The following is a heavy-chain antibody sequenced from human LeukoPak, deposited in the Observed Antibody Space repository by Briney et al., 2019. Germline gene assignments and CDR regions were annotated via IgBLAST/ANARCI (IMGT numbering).Heavy chain of an antibody. J-gene: IGHJ4*02. CDR2: IQSSGTT. CDR3: ARAGPRRNGNNLDF. D-gene: IGHD4-23*01. CDR1: GGSIFNYY. V-gene: IGHV4-59*01. Sequence: PSEPLSLTCTVSGGSIFNYYWGWIRQAPGRGLEWIGYIQSSGTTTYTPSLSSRLTISLDTSTNQFSLQLRSVTAADTAMYYCARAGPRRNGNNLDFWGQGTLVTVSS.